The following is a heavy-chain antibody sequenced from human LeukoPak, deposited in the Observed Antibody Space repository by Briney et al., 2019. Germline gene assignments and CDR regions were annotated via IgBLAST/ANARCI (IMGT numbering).Heavy chain of an antibody. J-gene: IGHJ4*02. V-gene: IGHV3-30*18. D-gene: IGHD2-2*01. CDR2: ISNDGSSK. CDR1: GFTFNTYG. CDR3: AKAAYCTSTSCHFSGYAQRPLDS. Sequence: GGSPRLSCVASGFTFNTYGMLWVRQAPGKGLEWVAGISNDGSSKDYADSVKDRFTISRDNSKNTMYLQMNSLRAEDTAVYYCAKAAYCTSTSCHFSGYAQRPLDSWGQGTLLTVSS.